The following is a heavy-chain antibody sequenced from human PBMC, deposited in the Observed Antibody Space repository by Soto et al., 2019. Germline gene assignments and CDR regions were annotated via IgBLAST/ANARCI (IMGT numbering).Heavy chain of an antibody. D-gene: IGHD3-3*01. Sequence: EVQLVESGGGLVQPGRSLRLSCAASGFTFDDYAMHWVRQAPGKGLEGVSGVSWNSGSEGYADSVKGRFTISRDNVNKSLHLQMNSLEPEDTAVYFCASSRGRGDFWSGYVAFDIWGQGTMVTVS. V-gene: IGHV3-9*01. CDR2: VSWNSGSE. CDR1: GFTFDDYA. CDR3: ASSRGRGDFWSGYVAFDI. J-gene: IGHJ3*02.